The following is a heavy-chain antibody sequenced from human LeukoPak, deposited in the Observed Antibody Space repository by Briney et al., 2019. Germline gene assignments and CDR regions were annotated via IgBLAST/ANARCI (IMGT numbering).Heavy chain of an antibody. J-gene: IGHJ6*02. CDR1: GGSTSSGGYY. D-gene: IGHD3-3*01. Sequence: PSQTLSLTCTVSGGSTSSGGYYWSWIRQHPGQGLEWIVYIYYSGSTYYTPSLKSRVTIPVDTSKNQFSLKLSSVTAADTAVYYCARDYYDFWSGRTPYGMDVWGQGTTVTVSS. CDR3: ARDYYDFWSGRTPYGMDV. CDR2: IYYSGST. V-gene: IGHV4-31*03.